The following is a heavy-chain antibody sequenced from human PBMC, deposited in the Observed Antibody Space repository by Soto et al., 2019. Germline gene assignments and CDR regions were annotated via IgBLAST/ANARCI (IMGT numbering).Heavy chain of an antibody. J-gene: IGHJ4*02. CDR1: GYTFTDYV. D-gene: IGHD3-10*01. CDR3: ARGGALVKYGSGSYLVY. CDR2: ISAYNGNT. V-gene: IGHV1-18*01. Sequence: QVQLVQSGAEVKKPGASVKVSCKASGYTFTDYVISWVRQAPGQGLEWMGRISAYNGNTNYAQKLQGRVTMTTDTPTNTAYMELRSLRSDDTAVYYCARGGALVKYGSGSYLVYWGQGTLVTVSS.